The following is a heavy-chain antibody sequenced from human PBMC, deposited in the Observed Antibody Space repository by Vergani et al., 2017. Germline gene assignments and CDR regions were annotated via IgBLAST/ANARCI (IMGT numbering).Heavy chain of an antibody. CDR1: GFTFSSYG. Sequence: VQLVESGGGVVQPGGSLRLSCAASGFTFSSYGMHWVRQAPGKGLEWVAFIRYDGSNKYYADSVKGRFTISRDNSKNTLYLQMNSLRAEDTAVYYCAKDLSGEVPNYYYYGMDVWGQGTTVTVSS. J-gene: IGHJ6*02. CDR3: AKDLSGEVPNYYYYGMDV. D-gene: IGHD1-1*01. V-gene: IGHV3-30*02. CDR2: IRYDGSNK.